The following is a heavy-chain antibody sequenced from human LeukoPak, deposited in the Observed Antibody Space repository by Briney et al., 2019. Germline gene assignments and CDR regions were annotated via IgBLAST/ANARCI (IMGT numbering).Heavy chain of an antibody. V-gene: IGHV1-24*01. CDR2: FDPEDGET. CDR1: GYTLTELS. CDR3: ATERRAAFSSSWRNYAFDI. J-gene: IGHJ3*02. Sequence: ASVKVSCKVSGYTLTELSMHWVRQAPGKGLEWMGGFDPEDGETIYAQKFQGRVTMTEDTSTDTAYMELSSLRSEDTAVYYCATERRAAFSSSWRNYAFDIWGQGTMITVSS. D-gene: IGHD6-13*01.